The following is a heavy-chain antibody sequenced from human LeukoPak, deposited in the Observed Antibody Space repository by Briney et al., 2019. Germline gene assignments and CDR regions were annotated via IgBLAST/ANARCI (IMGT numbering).Heavy chain of an antibody. CDR3: ARGRTHDYGVDYFDY. D-gene: IGHD4-17*01. Sequence: GGSLRLSCAASGLTFSSYNMNWVRQAPGKGLQWVSSISGSSSYIYYADSVKGRFTISRDNAKNSLYLQMNSLRAEDTAVYYCARGRTHDYGVDYFDYWGQGTLVTVSS. V-gene: IGHV3-21*01. CDR2: ISGSSSYI. J-gene: IGHJ4*02. CDR1: GLTFSSYN.